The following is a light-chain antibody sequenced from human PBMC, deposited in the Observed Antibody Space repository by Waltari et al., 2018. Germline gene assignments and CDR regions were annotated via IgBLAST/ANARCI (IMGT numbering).Light chain of an antibody. V-gene: IGLV1-44*01. CDR1: NSNIGSNN. CDR2: RNN. Sequence: QSVLTQPPSASETPGQRVTISCSGSNSNIGSNNVNWYQQFPGTAPKLLIYRNNQRPSGVPARFSASKSGTSASLAISGLQSEDEADYYCAAWDDSLNCVLFGGGTKLTVL. CDR3: AAWDDSLNCVL. J-gene: IGLJ2*01.